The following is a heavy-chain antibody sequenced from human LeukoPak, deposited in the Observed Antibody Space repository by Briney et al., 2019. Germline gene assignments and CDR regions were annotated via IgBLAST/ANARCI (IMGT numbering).Heavy chain of an antibody. CDR2: TYYRSKWYN. J-gene: IGHJ6*03. V-gene: IGHV6-1*01. CDR1: GDSVSSNSAA. Sequence: SQTLSLTCAISGDSVSSNSAAWNWIRQSPSRGLEWLGRTYYRSKWYNDYAVSVKSRITINPDTSKNQFSLQLNSVTPEDTAVYYCARARYCSSTSCRLFYYYYYMDVWGKGTTVTVSS. D-gene: IGHD2-2*01. CDR3: ARARYCSSTSCRLFYYYYYMDV.